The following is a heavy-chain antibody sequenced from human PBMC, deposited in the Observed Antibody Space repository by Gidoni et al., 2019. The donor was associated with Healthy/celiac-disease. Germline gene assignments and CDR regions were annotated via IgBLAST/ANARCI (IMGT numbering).Heavy chain of an antibody. D-gene: IGHD3-10*01. CDR3: ARDLPPLWFGEFGDYYYGMDV. J-gene: IGHJ6*02. V-gene: IGHV1-18*04. Sequence: QVQLVQSGAEVKKPGASVKVSCKASGYTFTSYVISWVRQAPGQGLEWMGWISAYNGNTNYAQKLQGRVTMTTDTSTSTAYMELRSLRSDDTAVYYCARDLPPLWFGEFGDYYYGMDVWGQGTTVTVSS. CDR2: ISAYNGNT. CDR1: GYTFTSYV.